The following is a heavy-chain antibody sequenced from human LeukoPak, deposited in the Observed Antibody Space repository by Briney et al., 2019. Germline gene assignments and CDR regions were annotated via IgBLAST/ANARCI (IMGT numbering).Heavy chain of an antibody. J-gene: IGHJ4*02. Sequence: GGSLRLSCVVSGLSFNKDVMSWFRQAPGKGLEWVSSVSHGGVSPNHADSVKGRFTVSRDDSKNTLYLQMNSLRAEDTAVYYCAKDEWGTKYYYDSSGYPDYWGQGTLVTVSS. CDR3: AKDEWGTKYYYDSSGYPDY. D-gene: IGHD3-22*01. CDR2: VSHGGVSP. V-gene: IGHV3-23*01. CDR1: GLSFNKDV.